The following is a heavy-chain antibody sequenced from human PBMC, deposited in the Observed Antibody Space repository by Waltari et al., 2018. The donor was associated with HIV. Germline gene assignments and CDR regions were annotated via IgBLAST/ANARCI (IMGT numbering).Heavy chain of an antibody. CDR2: MSYSGST. CDR1: GGSMTSSSYY. J-gene: IGHJ5*02. V-gene: IGHV4-39*01. Sequence: QLQLQESGPGLVKSPETLSLTCTVSGGSMTSSSYYWGLIRQPPGKGLEWIGSMSYSGSTYHNPSLRSRLTISVDTSKNQFSLKLTSVTAADTAVYYCARSFSGYSNYFDPWGQGTLVTVSS. D-gene: IGHD4-4*01. CDR3: ARSFSGYSNYFDP.